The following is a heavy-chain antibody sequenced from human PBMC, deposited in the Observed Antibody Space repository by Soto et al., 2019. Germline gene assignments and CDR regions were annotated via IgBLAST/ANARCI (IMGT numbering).Heavy chain of an antibody. CDR2: IYYRGST. CDR3: ARVWGGAFDI. Sequence: QVQLQESGPGLVKPSETLSLTCTVSGGSISSYYWSWIRQPPGKGLEWIGYIYYRGSTNYNPSPKSRVTISVDTSNNQFSRQLSSVTAADTAVYYCARVWGGAFDIWGQGTMVTVSS. CDR1: GGSISSYY. J-gene: IGHJ3*02. V-gene: IGHV4-59*01. D-gene: IGHD3-10*01.